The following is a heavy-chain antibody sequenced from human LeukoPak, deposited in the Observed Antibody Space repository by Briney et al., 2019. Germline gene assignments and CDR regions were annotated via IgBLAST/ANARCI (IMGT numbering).Heavy chain of an antibody. Sequence: GGSLRLSCGASGFTFASYAMGWVRQAPGKGLEWVSLISPSGGNTYYADSVNGRFTIFRDNSRNTLYLQLDSLRADDTALYFCTKIGTVHPWSFFDYWGQGTLATVSS. CDR1: GFTFASYA. J-gene: IGHJ4*02. V-gene: IGHV3-23*01. CDR3: TKIGTVHPWSFFDY. CDR2: ISPSGGNT. D-gene: IGHD1-14*01.